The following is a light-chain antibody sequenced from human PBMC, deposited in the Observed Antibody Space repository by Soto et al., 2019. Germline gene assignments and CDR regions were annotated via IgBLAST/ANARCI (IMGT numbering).Light chain of an antibody. Sequence: IGMTQSPATLSVSPGERATLSCRASQTIYSNVAWYQQRPGQPPRLLIYRASSRATGIPARFSGSGSGTEFTLTINSLQSEDFAVYYCQQYQNLWKFGQGTK. CDR3: QQYQNLWK. J-gene: IGKJ1*01. CDR2: RAS. CDR1: QTIYSN. V-gene: IGKV3-15*01.